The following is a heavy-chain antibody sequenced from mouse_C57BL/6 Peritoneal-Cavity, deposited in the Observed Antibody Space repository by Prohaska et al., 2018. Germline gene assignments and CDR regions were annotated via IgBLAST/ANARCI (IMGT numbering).Heavy chain of an antibody. CDR3: ASSLGYYAMDY. J-gene: IGHJ4*01. CDR1: GLDFSRYW. V-gene: IGHV4-1*01. D-gene: IGHD4-1*01. Sequence: LVQPGGSLKLSCAASGLDFSRYWMSWVLRALGKGLEWIGEINPDSSTINYAPSLKDKFIISRDNAKNTLYLQMSKVRSEDTALYYCASSLGYYAMDYWGQGTSVTVSS. CDR2: INPDSSTI.